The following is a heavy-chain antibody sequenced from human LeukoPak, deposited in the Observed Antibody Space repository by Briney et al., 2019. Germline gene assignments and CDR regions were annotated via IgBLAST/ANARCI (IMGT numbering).Heavy chain of an antibody. CDR1: GITFSRHA. CDR2: ISGTVIA. J-gene: IGHJ2*01. V-gene: IGHV3-23*01. CDR3: AKGDIAGGISWYFDL. Sequence: GGSLRLSCAASGITFSRHAMAWVRQAPGKGLEWVSTISGTVIAYYADSVKGRFTISRDNSKNTLYLHMNSLRADDTAIYYCAKGDIAGGISWYFDLWGRGTLVTAPS. D-gene: IGHD1-26*01.